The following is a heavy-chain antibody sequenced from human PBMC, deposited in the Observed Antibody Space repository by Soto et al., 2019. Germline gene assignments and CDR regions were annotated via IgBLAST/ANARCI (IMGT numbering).Heavy chain of an antibody. CDR2: IYSGGST. J-gene: IGHJ4*02. D-gene: IGHD3-10*01. Sequence: EVQLVESGGGLVQPGGSLRLSCAASGLTVSSNYMSWVRQAPGKGLEWVSVIYSGGSTYYADSVKGRFTISRDNSKNTLYLQMNSLRAEDTAGYYCARDFYYYGSGTMGGYFAYWGQGTLVTVSS. V-gene: IGHV3-66*01. CDR3: ARDFYYYGSGTMGGYFAY. CDR1: GLTVSSNY.